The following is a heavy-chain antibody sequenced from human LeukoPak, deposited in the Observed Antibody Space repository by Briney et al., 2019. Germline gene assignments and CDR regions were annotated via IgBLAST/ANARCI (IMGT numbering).Heavy chain of an antibody. CDR3: ARQMPWRDDYGDYAHYFDY. D-gene: IGHD4-17*01. J-gene: IGHJ4*02. CDR2: SYYSGST. V-gene: IGHV4-59*08. Sequence: PSETLSLTCTVSGGSISSYYWSWIRQPPGKGLEWVGFSYYSGSTNYNPSLKSRVTISVDTSKNQFSLKLSSVTAADTAVYYCARQMPWRDDYGDYAHYFDYWGQGTLVTVSS. CDR1: GGSISSYY.